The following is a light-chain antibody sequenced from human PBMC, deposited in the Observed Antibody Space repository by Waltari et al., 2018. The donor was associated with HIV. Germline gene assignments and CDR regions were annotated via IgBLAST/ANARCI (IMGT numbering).Light chain of an antibody. Sequence: QSVLTQPPSASGTPGRRVTISCSGTRSSIGSNTVSWYQHLPGMAPRLLIYSDDKRPSGVPERFSGSKSGASASLAISWLHSEDEGDYYCASWDDRVNGAVFGGGTQLTVL. CDR2: SDD. CDR1: RSSIGSNT. J-gene: IGLJ7*01. CDR3: ASWDDRVNGAV. V-gene: IGLV1-44*01.